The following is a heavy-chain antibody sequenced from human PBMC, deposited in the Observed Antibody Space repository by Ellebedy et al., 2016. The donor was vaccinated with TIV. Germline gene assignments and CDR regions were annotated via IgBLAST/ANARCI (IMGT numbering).Heavy chain of an antibody. CDR3: AKDADDGDYGLFDY. D-gene: IGHD4-17*01. CDR2: ISGSGGDT. CDR1: GFIFNNYA. Sequence: GESLKISCEVSGFIFNNYAMSWVRQAPGRGLDWVSSISGSGGDTNYADSVKGRFTISRDNYKNTLYLEMNSLKDEDTATYFCAKDADDGDYGLFDYWGQGTLVTVSS. J-gene: IGHJ4*02. V-gene: IGHV3-23*01.